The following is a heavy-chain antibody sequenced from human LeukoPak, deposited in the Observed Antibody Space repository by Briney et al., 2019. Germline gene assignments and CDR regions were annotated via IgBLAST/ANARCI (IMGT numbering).Heavy chain of an antibody. Sequence: ASVKVSCKTSGYTFTNYDINWVRQATGQGLEWLGWMSPGSGYTGYAQKFQGRVTMPRDISITTAYVELSSLRSEDTAVYYCARGIEAGVDYWGQGTLVTVPS. CDR2: MSPGSGYT. D-gene: IGHD6-25*01. V-gene: IGHV1-8*02. CDR3: ARGIEAGVDY. CDR1: GYTFTNYD. J-gene: IGHJ4*02.